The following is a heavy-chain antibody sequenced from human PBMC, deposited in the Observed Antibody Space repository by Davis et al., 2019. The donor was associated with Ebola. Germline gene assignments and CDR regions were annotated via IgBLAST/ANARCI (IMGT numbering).Heavy chain of an antibody. CDR1: GGSFSGYY. CDR2: INHSGST. CDR3: ARGFTFGGVIALYYFDY. V-gene: IGHV4-34*01. D-gene: IGHD3-16*02. Sequence: SQTLSLTCAVYGGSFSGYYWSWIRQPPGKGLAWIGEINHSGSTNYNPSLKSRVTISVDTSKNQFSLKLSSVTAADTAVYYCARGFTFGGVIALYYFDYWGQGTLVTVSS. J-gene: IGHJ4*02.